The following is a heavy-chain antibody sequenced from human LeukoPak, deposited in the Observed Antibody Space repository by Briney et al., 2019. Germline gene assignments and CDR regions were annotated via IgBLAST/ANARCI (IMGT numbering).Heavy chain of an antibody. CDR2: INHSGST. D-gene: IGHD3-10*01. V-gene: IGHV4-34*01. Sequence: SETLSLTCAVYGGSFSGYYWSWIRQPPGKGLEWIGEINHSGSTNYNPSLKSRVTISVDTSKNQFSLKLSSVTAADTAVYYCARGANGSGSYSTGNYGMDVWGQGTTVSVSS. J-gene: IGHJ6*02. CDR3: ARGANGSGSYSTGNYGMDV. CDR1: GGSFSGYY.